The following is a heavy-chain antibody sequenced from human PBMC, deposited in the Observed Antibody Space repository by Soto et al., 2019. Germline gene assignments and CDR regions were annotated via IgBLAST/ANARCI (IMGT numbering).Heavy chain of an antibody. Sequence: QVQLVESGVGLVKPGGSLRLSCVASGFTISDHYMSWIRQAPGKGLEWISYISSSGDKMYYANSVEGRFTVSRDNAKNSLYLEMNNLRADDTAVYFCARKVAFDRWGRGTLVTVSS. CDR3: ARKVAFDR. D-gene: IGHD2-15*01. CDR2: ISSSGDKM. CDR1: GFTISDHY. V-gene: IGHV3-11*01. J-gene: IGHJ4*02.